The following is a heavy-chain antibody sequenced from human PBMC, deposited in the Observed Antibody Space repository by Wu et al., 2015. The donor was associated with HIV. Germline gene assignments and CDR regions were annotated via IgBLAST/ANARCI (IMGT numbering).Heavy chain of an antibody. CDR3: VGCXGGTTGLDP. J-gene: IGHJ5*02. Sequence: QVQLVQSGAEVKKPGASVKVSCKTSGYTFTDYYIHWMRQVTGQGPEWMGWINPKNGGTNYAQNFQGRITMTRDMSVSTVYMELRSLKSDDTAMHYCVGCXGGTTGLDPWGQGTLVTV. CDR2: INPKNGGT. V-gene: IGHV1-2*02. D-gene: IGHD4-17*01. CDR1: GYTFTDYY.